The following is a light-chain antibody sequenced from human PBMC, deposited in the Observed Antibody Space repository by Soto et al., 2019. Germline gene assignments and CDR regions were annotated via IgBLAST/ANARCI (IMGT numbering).Light chain of an antibody. CDR2: AAS. Sequence: AIRMTQSPSSFSASTGDRVTITCRASQGISSYLAWYQQKPGKAPKLPIYAASTLQSGVPSRFSGSGSGTDFTLTISCLQSEDFATYYCQQYYSYPSLTFGGGTKVDIK. CDR3: QQYYSYPSLT. J-gene: IGKJ4*01. CDR1: QGISSY. V-gene: IGKV1-8*01.